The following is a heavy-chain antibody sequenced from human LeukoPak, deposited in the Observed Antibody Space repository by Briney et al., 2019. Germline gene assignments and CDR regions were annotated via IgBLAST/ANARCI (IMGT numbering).Heavy chain of an antibody. CDR1: GFTFSSYW. J-gene: IGHJ4*02. D-gene: IGHD3-22*01. V-gene: IGHV3-7*03. CDR2: INQDGSEN. CDR3: AKEGDSSGYYPDY. Sequence: PGGSLRLSCAASGFTFSSYWMSWVRQAPGKGLEWVANINQDGSENYCVDSVKGRFTISRDNAKNSLYLQMNSLRAGDTAVYYCAKEGDSSGYYPDYWGQGTLVTVSS.